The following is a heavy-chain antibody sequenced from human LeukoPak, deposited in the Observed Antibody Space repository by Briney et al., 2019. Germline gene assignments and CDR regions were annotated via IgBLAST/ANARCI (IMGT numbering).Heavy chain of an antibody. CDR3: ARGTQVRRSGIDY. V-gene: IGHV4-59*01. CDR2: IYYTGST. Sequence: SETLSLTCHVSRDSISNYYWSLIRQSPGKGLEWMGYIYYTGSTNYNPSLKSRVTMSVDTSKNQFSLKLTSVTAADTAVYYCARGTQVRRSGIDYWGQGILVTVSS. J-gene: IGHJ4*02. D-gene: IGHD1-26*01. CDR1: RDSISNYY.